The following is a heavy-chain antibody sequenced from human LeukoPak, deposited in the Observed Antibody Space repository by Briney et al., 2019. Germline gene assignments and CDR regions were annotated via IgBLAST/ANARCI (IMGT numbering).Heavy chain of an antibody. CDR3: ARETVTSDYYYYGIDV. CDR2: INPSGGST. J-gene: IGHJ6*02. D-gene: IGHD4-17*01. V-gene: IGHV1-46*01. Sequence: ASVKVSCKASGYTFTSYYMHWLRQASGQGLEWMGIINPSGGSTSYAQKFQGRVTMTRDTSTSTVYMELSSLRSEDTAVYYCARETVTSDYYYYGIDVWGQGTTVTVSS. CDR1: GYTFTSYY.